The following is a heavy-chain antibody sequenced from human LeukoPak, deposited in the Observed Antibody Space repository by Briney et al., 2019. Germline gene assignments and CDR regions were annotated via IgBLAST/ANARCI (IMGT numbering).Heavy chain of an antibody. CDR1: GGSISSYY. V-gene: IGHV4-4*07. J-gene: IGHJ6*03. Sequence: SETLSLTCTVSGGSISSYYWSWIRQPAGKGLEWIGRIYTSGSTNYNPSLKSRVTISVDTSKSQFSLKLSSVTAADTAVYYCARGSTWEYFYYYMDVWGKGTTVTVSS. CDR3: ARGSTWEYFYYYMDV. CDR2: IYTSGST. D-gene: IGHD1-26*01.